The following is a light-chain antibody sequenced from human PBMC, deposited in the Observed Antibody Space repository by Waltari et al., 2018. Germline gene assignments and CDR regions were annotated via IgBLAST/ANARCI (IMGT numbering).Light chain of an antibody. Sequence: DIQLTQSPSTLSASVGDSVTITCRASQSVSSWLAWYQQKPGKAPKLLIYKTSTLESGVPSRFSGSGSGTEFTLTISSLQPDDFASYYCQQYDSNPLTFGGGTKVEV. V-gene: IGKV1-5*03. CDR2: KTS. CDR1: QSVSSW. CDR3: QQYDSNPLT. J-gene: IGKJ4*01.